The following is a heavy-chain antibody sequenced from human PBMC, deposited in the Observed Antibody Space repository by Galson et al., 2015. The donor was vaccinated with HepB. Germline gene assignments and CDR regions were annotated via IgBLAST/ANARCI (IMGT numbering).Heavy chain of an antibody. Sequence: SLRLSCAASGFTFSSYWMSWVRQAPGKGLEWVANIKQDGSEKYYVDSVKGRFTISRDNAKNSLYLQMNSLRAEDTAVYYCARDSETNWNDGPGYWGQGTLVTVSP. CDR1: GFTFSSYW. CDR2: IKQDGSEK. CDR3: ARDSETNWNDGPGY. D-gene: IGHD1-20*01. V-gene: IGHV3-7*03. J-gene: IGHJ4*02.